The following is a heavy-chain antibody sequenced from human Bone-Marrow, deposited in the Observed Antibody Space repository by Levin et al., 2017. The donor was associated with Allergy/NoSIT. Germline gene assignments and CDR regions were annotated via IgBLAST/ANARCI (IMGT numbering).Heavy chain of an antibody. Sequence: ASVKVSCKVSGYTLTKLSMHWVRQAPGKGLEWMGGFDPEDGETIYAHKFQGRVTMTEDTSTDTAYMELSSLRSEDTAVYYCATAGSQDDYLWGSYRFGGLDFWGQGTLVTVSS. V-gene: IGHV1-24*01. CDR2: FDPEDGET. CDR3: ATAGSQDDYLWGSYRFGGLDF. D-gene: IGHD3-16*02. CDR1: GYTLTKLS. J-gene: IGHJ4*02.